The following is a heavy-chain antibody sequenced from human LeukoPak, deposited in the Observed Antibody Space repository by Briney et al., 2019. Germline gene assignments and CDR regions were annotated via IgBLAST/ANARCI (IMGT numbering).Heavy chain of an antibody. CDR1: GYSFTNYW. V-gene: IGHV5-51*01. CDR3: ARQKEQLLRDWFDP. CDR2: IYPGDSDT. J-gene: IGHJ5*02. D-gene: IGHD6-13*01. Sequence: GSSLKISSKASGYSFTNYWIGWVRQLPRNGLEWMGIIYPGDSDTSYNPSFQGQVTISADTSISTAYLQWSSLKASDTAMYYCARQKEQLLRDWFDPWGQGTLVTVSS.